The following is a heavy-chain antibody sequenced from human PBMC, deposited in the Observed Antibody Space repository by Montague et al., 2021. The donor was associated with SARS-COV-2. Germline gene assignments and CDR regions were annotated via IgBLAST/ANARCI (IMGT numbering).Heavy chain of an antibody. Sequence: PALVKPTQTLTLTCTFSGFSRNTSGLGVSWIRQPPGKALEWLARIDWDDDKYYSTSLKTRPTISKDTSKNQVVLTMTNMDPVDTATYYCARTYAPSAVAVDYWGQGTLVTVSS. J-gene: IGHJ4*02. D-gene: IGHD6-19*01. V-gene: IGHV2-70*11. CDR1: GFSRNTSGLG. CDR3: ARTYAPSAVAVDY. CDR2: IDWDDDK.